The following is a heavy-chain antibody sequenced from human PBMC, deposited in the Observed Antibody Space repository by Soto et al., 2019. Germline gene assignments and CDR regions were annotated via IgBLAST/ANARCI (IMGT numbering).Heavy chain of an antibody. CDR3: ARQRTSVVTQAYFDS. CDR2: IYYSGST. Sequence: SETLSLTCTVTGDSINNRSYYWGWIRQPPGKGLEWIGSIYYSGSTYNNPSLKSRVSMSVDTSKNQFSLKLRSVTAADTALYYCARQRTSVVTQAYFDSWGQESLVTVSS. D-gene: IGHD2-21*02. J-gene: IGHJ4*02. V-gene: IGHV4-39*01. CDR1: GDSINNRSYY.